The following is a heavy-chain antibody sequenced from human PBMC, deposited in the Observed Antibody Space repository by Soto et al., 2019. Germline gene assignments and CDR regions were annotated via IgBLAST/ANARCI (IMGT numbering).Heavy chain of an antibody. CDR2: ISYDGSNK. CDR1: GFTFSSYA. Sequence: QVQLVESGGGVVQPGRSLRLSCAASGFTFSSYAMHWVRQAPGKGLEWVAVISYDGSNKYYADSVKGRFTISRDNSKNTLYLQMNSLRAEDTAVYYCARANVEMATMRFDYWGQGTLVTVSS. V-gene: IGHV3-30-3*01. CDR3: ARANVEMATMRFDY. J-gene: IGHJ4*02. D-gene: IGHD5-12*01.